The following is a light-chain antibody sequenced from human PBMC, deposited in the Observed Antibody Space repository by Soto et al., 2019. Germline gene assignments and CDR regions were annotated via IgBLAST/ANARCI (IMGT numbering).Light chain of an antibody. CDR1: QSVSSSY. V-gene: IGKV3-20*01. J-gene: IGKJ5*01. CDR2: GAS. Sequence: EIVLTQSPGTLSLSPGERATLSCRAGQSVSSSYLAWYQQKPGQAPRLLIYGASSRATGIPDRFSGSGSGTDFTLTISRLEPEDFAVYYCQQYGSSLSITFGQGTRLETK. CDR3: QQYGSSLSIT.